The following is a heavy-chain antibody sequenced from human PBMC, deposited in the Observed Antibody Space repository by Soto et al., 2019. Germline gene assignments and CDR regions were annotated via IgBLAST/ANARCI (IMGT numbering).Heavy chain of an antibody. CDR1: GFIFSNYA. Sequence: VGSLRLSCAASGFIFSNYAMSWVRQSPGKGMEWVSSISGSGATTYYPDSVKGRFTISRDNSKNTLYLQMNNLMAEGTAVYYCAKGGIPRRYNIPKVGFDSWGRGSLVTVSS. D-gene: IGHD1-1*01. CDR3: AKGGIPRRYNIPKVGFDS. J-gene: IGHJ4*02. CDR2: ISGSGATT. V-gene: IGHV3-23*01.